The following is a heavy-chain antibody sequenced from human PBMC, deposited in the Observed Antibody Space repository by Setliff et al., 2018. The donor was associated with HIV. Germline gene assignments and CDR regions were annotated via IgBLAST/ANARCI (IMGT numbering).Heavy chain of an antibody. Sequence: GESLRLSCAASGFTFSSYWMHWVRQAPGKGLVWVSRIKSDGSSISYADSVKGRFTISRDNAKNTLYLQMNSLRAEDTAVYYCTRGGSWAQGDYWGQGTLVTVSS. CDR1: GFTFSSYW. V-gene: IGHV3-74*01. CDR2: IKSDGSSI. J-gene: IGHJ4*02. CDR3: TRGGSWAQGDY. D-gene: IGHD6-13*01.